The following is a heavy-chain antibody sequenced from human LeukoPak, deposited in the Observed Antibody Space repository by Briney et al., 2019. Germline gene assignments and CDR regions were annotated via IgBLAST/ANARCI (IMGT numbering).Heavy chain of an antibody. V-gene: IGHV3-21*01. CDR3: ARPETQYSSGLDGFDI. CDR1: GFTFSSYS. Sequence: GGSLRLSCAASGFTFSSYSMNWVRQAPGKGLEWVSSISSSSSYIYYADSVKGRFTISRDNAKNSLYLQMNSLRTEDTAVYYCARPETQYSSGLDGFDIWGQGTMVTVSS. CDR2: ISSSSSYI. J-gene: IGHJ3*02. D-gene: IGHD6-19*01.